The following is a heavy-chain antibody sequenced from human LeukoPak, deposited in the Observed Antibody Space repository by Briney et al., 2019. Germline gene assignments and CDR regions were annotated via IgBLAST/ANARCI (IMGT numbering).Heavy chain of an antibody. J-gene: IGHJ2*01. CDR2: MSSSGSYI. V-gene: IGHV3-21*03. CDR3: ARTYGSSGLGYFDL. CDR1: GFTFSSYA. Sequence: GGSLRLSCAASGFTFSSYAMNWVRQAPGKGLEWVSFMSSSGSYIYYADSVKGRFTISRDNAKNSLYLQMNSLRAEDTAVYYCARTYGSSGLGYFDLWGRGTLVTVSS. D-gene: IGHD6-13*01.